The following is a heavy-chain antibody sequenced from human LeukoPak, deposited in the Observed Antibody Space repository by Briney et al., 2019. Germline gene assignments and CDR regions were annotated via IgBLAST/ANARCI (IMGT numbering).Heavy chain of an antibody. Sequence: SETLSLACTVSDGSTTGTRYYWGWFRQTPGKGPEWIGNINYRGAVYYNPSLRSRATISLDTSKNQFPLRLTSVTAADTAVYFCARVTKYDNSRNNYYMDVWGKGTTVTVSS. CDR2: INYRGAV. D-gene: IGHD4-17*01. V-gene: IGHV4-39*06. CDR3: ARVTKYDNSRNNYYMDV. CDR1: DGSTTGTRYY. J-gene: IGHJ6*03.